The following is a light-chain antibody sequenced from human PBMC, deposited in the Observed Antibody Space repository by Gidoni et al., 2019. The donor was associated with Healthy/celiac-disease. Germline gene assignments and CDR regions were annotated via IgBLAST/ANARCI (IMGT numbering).Light chain of an antibody. CDR2: AAS. V-gene: IGKV1-9*01. J-gene: IGKJ1*01. CDR1: QGISSF. CDR3: QHLNSYPRT. Sequence: DIQLTQSPSFLSASVGDRVTITCRASQGISSFLAWYQQKPGKAPKLLIYAASTLQGGVPSRFSGSGSGTEFTLTISSLQPEDFASYYCQHLNSYPRTFXQXTKVEI.